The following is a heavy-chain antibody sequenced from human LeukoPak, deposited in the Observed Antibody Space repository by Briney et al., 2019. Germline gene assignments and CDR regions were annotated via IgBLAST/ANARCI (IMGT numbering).Heavy chain of an antibody. Sequence: SETLSLTCAVDGGSFSGYYWSWIRQPPGKGLEWIGEINHSGSTNYNLSLKSRVTISVDTSKNQFSLKLSSVTAADTAVYYCARGVEMATFARRPFDYWGQGTLVTVSS. CDR2: INHSGST. V-gene: IGHV4-34*01. CDR1: GGSFSGYY. CDR3: ARGVEMATFARRPFDY. J-gene: IGHJ4*02. D-gene: IGHD5-24*01.